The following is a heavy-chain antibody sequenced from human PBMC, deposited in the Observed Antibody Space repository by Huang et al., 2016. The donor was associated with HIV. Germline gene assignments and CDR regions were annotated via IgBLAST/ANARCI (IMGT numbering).Heavy chain of an antibody. Sequence: VKVSCKASGYRFNSHGINWVRQAPGQGLEWVGWMRVYNDGPKYAENLQGRVTLTTDTSTKPVYMEVSGLESDDSAVYYCARGHHYYYYMDVWGEGTAVTVSS. J-gene: IGHJ6*03. CDR3: ARGHHYYYYMDV. CDR2: MRVYNDGP. V-gene: IGHV1-18*04. CDR1: GYRFNSHG.